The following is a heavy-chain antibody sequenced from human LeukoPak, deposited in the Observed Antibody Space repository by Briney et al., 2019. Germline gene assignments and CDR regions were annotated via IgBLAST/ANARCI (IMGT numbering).Heavy chain of an antibody. V-gene: IGHV6-1*01. CDR1: GDSVSSNSAA. Sequence: SQTLSLTCAISGDSVSSNSAAWNWIRQSPSRGLEWLGRTYYRSKWYNDYAVSVKSRITINPDTSKNQFSLQLNSVTPEDTAVYYCARAPFDFNHPPSNLFDPWGRGTLVTVSS. J-gene: IGHJ5*02. CDR3: ARAPFDFNHPPSNLFDP. CDR2: TYYRSKWYN. D-gene: IGHD1-14*01.